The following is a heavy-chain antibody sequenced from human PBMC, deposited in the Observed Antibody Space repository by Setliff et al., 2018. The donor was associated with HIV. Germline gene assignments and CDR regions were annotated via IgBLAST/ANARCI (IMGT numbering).Heavy chain of an antibody. J-gene: IGHJ5*02. CDR2: IYYSGSS. CDR3: ARGGTSSNWFDP. D-gene: IGHD1-26*01. Sequence: SETLSLTCTVSGDSISSYYWSWIRQPPGKGLEWIGYIYYSGSSNYNPSLKSRVTISVDTSKNQFSLNLSSVTAADTAVYYCARGGTSSNWFDPWGQGTLVTVSS. CDR1: GDSISSYY. V-gene: IGHV4-59*01.